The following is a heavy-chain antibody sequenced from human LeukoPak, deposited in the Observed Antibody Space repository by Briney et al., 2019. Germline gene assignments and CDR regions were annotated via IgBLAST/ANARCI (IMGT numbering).Heavy chain of an antibody. J-gene: IGHJ4*02. CDR3: TTGIRGD. CDR1: GFTFSSYG. V-gene: IGHV3-33*01. Sequence: GGSLRLSCAASGFTFSSYGMHWVRQAPGKGLEWVAVIWYDGSNKYYADSVEGRFTISRDNSKNTLYLQMNSLRAEDTAVYYCTTGIRGDCGQGTLVTVSS. CDR2: IWYDGSNK.